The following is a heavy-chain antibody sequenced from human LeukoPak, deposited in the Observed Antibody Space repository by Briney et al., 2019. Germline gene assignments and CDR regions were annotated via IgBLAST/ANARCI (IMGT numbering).Heavy chain of an antibody. J-gene: IGHJ4*02. CDR1: GDSVSSNSAA. CDR2: AYYRSKYYY. V-gene: IGHV6-1*01. CDR3: ARSYCSGANCYHFDY. D-gene: IGHD2-15*01. Sequence: SQTLSLTCALSGDSVSSNSAAWNWIRQSPSRGLEWLGRAYYRSKYYYDSAVSVKSRITVSPDTSKNQISLQLRSVTPEDTAVYYCARSYCSGANCYHFDYWGQGTLVTVSS.